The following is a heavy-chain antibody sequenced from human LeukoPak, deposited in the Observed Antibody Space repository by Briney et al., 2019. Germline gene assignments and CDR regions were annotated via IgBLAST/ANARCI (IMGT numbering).Heavy chain of an antibody. V-gene: IGHV1-18*01. CDR1: GYTFTSYG. CDR2: ISAYNGNT. Sequence: ASVKVSCKASGYTFTSYGIRWVRQAPGQGLEWMGWISAYNGNTNYAQKLQGRVTMTTDTSTSTAYMELRSLRSDDTAVYYCARESEAYYDFWSGYYTGRWFDPWGQGTLVTVSS. CDR3: ARESEAYYDFWSGYYTGRWFDP. D-gene: IGHD3-3*01. J-gene: IGHJ5*02.